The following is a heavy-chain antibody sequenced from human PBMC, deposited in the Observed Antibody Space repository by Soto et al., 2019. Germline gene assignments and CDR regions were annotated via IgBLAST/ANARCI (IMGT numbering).Heavy chain of an antibody. CDR1: GFTFSSYA. V-gene: IGHV3-23*01. CDR3: AKGELDTPRVYDF. D-gene: IGHD1-1*01. CDR2: ISTGGAFT. J-gene: IGHJ4*02. Sequence: EVQLLESGGGLVQPGGSLTLSCAASGFTFSSYAMAWVRQSPGKGLECVSAISTGGAFTYYGDSLQGRFTISRDDSRNTLYLQTSYLRADDTAVYYCAKGELDTPRVYDFWGQGTLLTVSS.